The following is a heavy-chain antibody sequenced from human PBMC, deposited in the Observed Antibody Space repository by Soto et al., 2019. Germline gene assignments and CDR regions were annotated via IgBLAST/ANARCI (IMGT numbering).Heavy chain of an antibody. D-gene: IGHD3-10*01. CDR2: ISAYNGNT. CDR1: GYTFTSYG. CDR3: ARDLARGVIITASYNWFDP. Sequence: GASVKVSCKASGYTFTSYGISWVRQAPGQGLEWMGWISAYNGNTNYAQKLQGRVTMTTDTSTSTAYMELRSLRSDDTAVYYCARDLARGVIITASYNWFDPWGQGTLVTVSS. V-gene: IGHV1-18*01. J-gene: IGHJ5*02.